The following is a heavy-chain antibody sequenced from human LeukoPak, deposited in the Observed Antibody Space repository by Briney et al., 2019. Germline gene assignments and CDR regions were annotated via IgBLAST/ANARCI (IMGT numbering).Heavy chain of an antibody. CDR2: FDPEDGET. J-gene: IGHJ3*02. V-gene: IGHV1-24*01. D-gene: IGHD1-26*01. CDR1: GYTLTELS. Sequence: GASVKVSCKVSGYTLTELSMHWVRQAPGKGLEWMGGFDPEDGETIYAQKFQGRVTITADESTSTAYMELSSLRSEDTAVYYCAKVRVGATIWDAFDIWGQGTMVTVSS. CDR3: AKVRVGATIWDAFDI.